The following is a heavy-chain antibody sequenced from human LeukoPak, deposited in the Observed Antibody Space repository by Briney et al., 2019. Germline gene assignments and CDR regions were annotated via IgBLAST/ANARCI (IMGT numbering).Heavy chain of an antibody. CDR1: GFTFSSYG. D-gene: IGHD1-1*01. CDR2: IWFDGSYK. CDR3: ARGMSVTYNAIDY. Sequence: PGRSLRLSCAAAGFTFSSYGTHWVRQGPGKGLEWVAVIWFDGSYKYYADSVKGRFTISRDNSKNTLYLQMNSLRAEDTAVYYCARGMSVTYNAIDYWGQGTLVTVSS. V-gene: IGHV3-33*01. J-gene: IGHJ4*02.